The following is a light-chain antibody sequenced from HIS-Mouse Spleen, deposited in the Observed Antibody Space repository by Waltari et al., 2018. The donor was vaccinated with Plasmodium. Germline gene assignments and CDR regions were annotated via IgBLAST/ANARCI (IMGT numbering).Light chain of an antibody. V-gene: IGLV2-11*01. Sequence: QSALPQPRSVSGSPGQSVTISCTGTSSDVGGYNYVSWYQQHPGKAPKLMIYDVSKRPPGVPDRFSGSKSGNTASLTSSVLQAEDEADYYCCSYAGSYTWVFGGGTKLTVL. CDR1: SSDVGGYNY. CDR2: DVS. CDR3: CSYAGSYTWV. J-gene: IGLJ3*02.